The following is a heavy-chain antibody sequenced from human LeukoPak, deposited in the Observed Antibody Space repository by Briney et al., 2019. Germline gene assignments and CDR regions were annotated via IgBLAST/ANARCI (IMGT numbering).Heavy chain of an antibody. V-gene: IGHV1-69*05. Sequence: GASVKVSCKASGGTFSSYAISWVRQAPGQGLEWMGRIIPIFGTANYAQKFQGRVTITTDESTSTAYMELSSLRSEDTAVYYCARGRDIVAPAFDYWGQGTLVTVSS. CDR2: IIPIFGTA. CDR3: ARGRDIVAPAFDY. CDR1: GGTFSSYA. J-gene: IGHJ4*02. D-gene: IGHD5-12*01.